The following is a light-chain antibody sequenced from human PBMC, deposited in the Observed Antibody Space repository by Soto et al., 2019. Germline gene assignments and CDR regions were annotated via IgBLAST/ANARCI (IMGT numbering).Light chain of an antibody. CDR2: EVN. Sequence: QSALTQPPSASGSPGQSVSISCTGTSSDVGGYNYVSWYQQLPGKAPKLMIYEVNKRPSGVPDRFSGSKSGNTASLTVSGLQAEDEADYYCSSYAGRNNLIFGGGTKVTVL. CDR3: SSYAGRNNLI. CDR1: SSDVGGYNY. V-gene: IGLV2-8*01. J-gene: IGLJ2*01.